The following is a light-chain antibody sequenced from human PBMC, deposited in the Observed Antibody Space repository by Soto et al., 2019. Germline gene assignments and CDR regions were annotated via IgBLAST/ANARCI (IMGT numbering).Light chain of an antibody. CDR1: QAIRND. CDR3: LQDYIYPYT. V-gene: IGKV1-6*01. J-gene: IGKJ2*01. Sequence: IQMTQSPSSLSASVGDRVTITCRASQAIRNDLGWYQQKPGKVPKLLIYSASTLQSGVPSRFSGSGSGTDFTLTISNLQPEDFATYYCLQDYIYPYTFGQGTKLEIK. CDR2: SAS.